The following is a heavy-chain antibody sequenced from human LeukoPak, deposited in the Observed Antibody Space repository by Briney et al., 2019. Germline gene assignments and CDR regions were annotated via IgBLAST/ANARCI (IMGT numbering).Heavy chain of an antibody. D-gene: IGHD3-22*01. CDR2: INSDGSST. J-gene: IGHJ3*02. V-gene: IGHV3-74*01. Sequence: GGSLRLSCAASGFTFDDYGMSWVRQAPGKGLVWVSRINSDGSSTSYADSVKGRFTISRDNAKNTLYLQMNSLRAEDTAVYYCARDPPMYYYDEPGSRDAFDIWGQGTMVTVSS. CDR1: GFTFDDYG. CDR3: ARDPPMYYYDEPGSRDAFDI.